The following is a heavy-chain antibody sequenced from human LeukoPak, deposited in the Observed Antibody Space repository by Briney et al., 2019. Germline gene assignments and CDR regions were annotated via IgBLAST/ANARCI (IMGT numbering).Heavy chain of an antibody. V-gene: IGHV3-23*01. Sequence: GGSLRLSCAASGFTFSSYAMSWVRQAPGKGLEWVSAISGSGGSTYYADSVKGRFTISRDNSKNTLHLQMNSLRAEDTAVYYCAKERVYISSTSCFDYWGQGTLVTVSS. J-gene: IGHJ4*02. CDR3: AKERVYISSTSCFDY. CDR2: ISGSGGST. D-gene: IGHD2-2*01. CDR1: GFTFSSYA.